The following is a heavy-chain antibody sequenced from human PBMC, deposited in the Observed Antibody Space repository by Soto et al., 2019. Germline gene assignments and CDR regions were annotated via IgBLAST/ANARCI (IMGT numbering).Heavy chain of an antibody. CDR1: GYTFTSYY. Sequence: GASVKVSCKASGYTFTSYYMHWVRQAPGQGLEWMGIINPSVGSTSYAQKFQGRVTMTRDTSTSTVYMELSSLRSEDTAVYYCAREYSSGWYEKLFYYYYGMDVWGQGTTVTVSS. CDR3: AREYSSGWYEKLFYYYYGMDV. D-gene: IGHD6-19*01. CDR2: INPSVGST. J-gene: IGHJ6*02. V-gene: IGHV1-46*01.